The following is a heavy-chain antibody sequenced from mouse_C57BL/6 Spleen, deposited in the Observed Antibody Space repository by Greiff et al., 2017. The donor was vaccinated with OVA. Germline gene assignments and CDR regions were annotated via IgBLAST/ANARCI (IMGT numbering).Heavy chain of an antibody. CDR3: ARGAVVATNWYFDV. V-gene: IGHV1-52*01. J-gene: IGHJ1*03. CDR2: IDPSDSET. D-gene: IGHD1-1*01. CDR1: GYTFTSYW. Sequence: QVQLQQPGAELVRPGSSVKLSCKASGYTFTSYWMHWVKQRPIQGLEWIGNIDPSDSETHYNQKFKDKATLTVDKSSSTAYMQLSSLTSEDSAVYYGARGAVVATNWYFDVWGTGTTVTVSS.